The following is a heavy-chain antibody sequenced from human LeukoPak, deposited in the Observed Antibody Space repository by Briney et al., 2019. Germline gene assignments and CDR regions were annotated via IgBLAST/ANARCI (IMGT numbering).Heavy chain of an antibody. CDR2: ISYDGGFK. CDR1: GFNFNDYA. Sequence: GRSLRLSCAVSGFNFNDYAMHWLRQAPGKGLEWVAVISYDGGFKYYADSLKGRFTISRDSSTSTLYLQMDTLRPEDTAVYYCAKEGEGYSNTVCYGGPRKWFDPWGQGTLVTVST. D-gene: IGHD2-15*01. J-gene: IGHJ5*02. V-gene: IGHV3-30-3*01. CDR3: AKEGEGYSNTVCYGGPRKWFDP.